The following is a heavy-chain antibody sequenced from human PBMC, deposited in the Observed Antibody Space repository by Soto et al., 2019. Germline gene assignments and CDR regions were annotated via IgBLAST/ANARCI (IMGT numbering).Heavy chain of an antibody. CDR1: GFTFSSYA. CDR3: AKAQRWLQHADYYY. Sequence: GGSLRLSCAASGFTFSSYAMSWVRQAPGKGLEWVSAISGSGGSTYYADSVKGRFTISRDNSKNTLYLQMNSLRAEDTAVYYCAKAQRWLQHADYYYWGQGTLVTVSS. J-gene: IGHJ4*02. D-gene: IGHD5-18*01. CDR2: ISGSGGST. V-gene: IGHV3-23*01.